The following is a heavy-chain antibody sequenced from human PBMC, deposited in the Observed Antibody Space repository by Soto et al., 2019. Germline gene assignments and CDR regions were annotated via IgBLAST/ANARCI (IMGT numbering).Heavy chain of an antibody. CDR2: INPNSGGT. CDR3: ARGEYSSSSAENYYYYYGMDV. Sequence: AAVKVSCKASGDTFTGYYMHWVRQAPGQGLEWMGWINPNSGGTNYAQKFQGWVTMTRDTSISTAYMELSRLRSDDTAVYYCARGEYSSSSAENYYYYYGMDVWGQGTTVTVSS. D-gene: IGHD6-6*01. V-gene: IGHV1-2*04. J-gene: IGHJ6*02. CDR1: GDTFTGYY.